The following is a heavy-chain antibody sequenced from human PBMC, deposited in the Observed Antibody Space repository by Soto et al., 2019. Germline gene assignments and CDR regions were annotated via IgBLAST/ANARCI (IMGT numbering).Heavy chain of an antibody. CDR1: GGSISSYY. J-gene: IGHJ3*02. CDR2: IYYSGSI. D-gene: IGHD6-19*01. V-gene: IGHV4-59*08. Sequence: QVQLQESGPGLVKPSETLSLTCTVSGGSISSYYWSWIRQPPGKGLEWIGYIYYSGSINYNPSLKSRVTISVDTSKNLFSLKPPSVTAADPAVYYCARYRMEGQWLVPVSFAFDIWGQGTMVTVSS. CDR3: ARYRMEGQWLVPVSFAFDI.